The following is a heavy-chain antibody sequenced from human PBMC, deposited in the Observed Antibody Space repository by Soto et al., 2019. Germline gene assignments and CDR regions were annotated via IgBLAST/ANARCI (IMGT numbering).Heavy chain of an antibody. CDR3: ARGGYFDSSNYLAY. D-gene: IGHD3-22*01. V-gene: IGHV1-69*05. CDR1: GGTFSSYA. CDR2: IIPIFGTA. J-gene: IGHJ4*02. Sequence: SVKVSCKASGGTFSSYAISWVRQAPGQGLEWMGGIIPIFGTANYAQQFQGRVIINRDTSTSTAYMELSSLRSEDTAVYYCARGGYFDSSNYLAYWGLGTLVTVSS.